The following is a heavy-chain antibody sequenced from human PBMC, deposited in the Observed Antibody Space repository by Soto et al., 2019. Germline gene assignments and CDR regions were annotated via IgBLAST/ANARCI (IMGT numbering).Heavy chain of an antibody. V-gene: IGHV3-23*01. CDR2: ISNSGGST. J-gene: IGHJ4*02. D-gene: IGHD2-2*01. CDR1: GFTFSNYA. CDR3: AKRGPRDMLLVSPGIGYFDY. Sequence: GGSLRLCYAASGFTFSNYAMSWVRQAPGKGLEWVSGISNSGGSTYYADSVKGRFTISRDNSKNTLYLQMNSLRAEDTAVYNCAKRGPRDMLLVSPGIGYFDYWGQGTLVTVSS.